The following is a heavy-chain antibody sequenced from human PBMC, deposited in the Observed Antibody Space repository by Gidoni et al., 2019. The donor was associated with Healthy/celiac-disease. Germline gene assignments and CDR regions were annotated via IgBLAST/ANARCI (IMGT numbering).Heavy chain of an antibody. V-gene: IGHV4-39*01. CDR3: ARHATLITMIVVPDY. Sequence: QLQLQESGPGLVKPSETLSLTCTVSGGSISSSSYYWGWIRQPPGKGLEWIGSIYYSGSTYYNPSLKSRVTISVDTSKNQFSLKLSSVTAADTAVYYCARHATLITMIVVPDYWGQGTLVTVSS. J-gene: IGHJ4*02. CDR2: IYYSGST. D-gene: IGHD3-22*01. CDR1: GGSISSSSYY.